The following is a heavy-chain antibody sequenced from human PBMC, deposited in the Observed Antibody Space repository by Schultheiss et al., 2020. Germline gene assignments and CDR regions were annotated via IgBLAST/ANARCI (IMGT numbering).Heavy chain of an antibody. CDR2: IIPIFGTA. J-gene: IGHJ5*02. CDR1: GGTFSSYA. V-gene: IGHV1-69*13. CDR3: ATLQSGSYYNDHNWFYP. Sequence: AVKVSCKASGGTFSSYAISWVRQAPGQGLEWMGGIIPIFGTANYAQKFQGRVTITADESTSTAYMELSSLRSEDTAVYYCATLQSGSYYNDHNWFYPWGQGTLVTVSS. D-gene: IGHD3-10*01.